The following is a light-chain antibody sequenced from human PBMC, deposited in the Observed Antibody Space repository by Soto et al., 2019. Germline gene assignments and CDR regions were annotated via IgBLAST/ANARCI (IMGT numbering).Light chain of an antibody. J-gene: IGKJ2*01. CDR2: DAS. CDR3: QQCYYWYT. V-gene: IGKV3-11*01. Sequence: EIVLTQSPATLSLSPGERATLSCRASPSVSIYLAWYQQKPGQAPRLLIYDASNGATGIPARFSGSGSGTDFTLTIGTREPEDFAVYYCQQCYYWYTFGQGTTREVK. CDR1: PSVSIY.